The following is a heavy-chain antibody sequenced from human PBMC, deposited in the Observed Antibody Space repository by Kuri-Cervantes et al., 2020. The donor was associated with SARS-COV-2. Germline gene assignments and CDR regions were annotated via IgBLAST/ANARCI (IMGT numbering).Heavy chain of an antibody. Sequence: GGSLRLSCAASGFTFSSYAMSWVRQAPGKGLEWVSAISGSGGSTYYADSVKGRFTISRGNSKNTLYLQMNSLRAEDTAVYYCAKDRFSQPTPAPNWFDPWGQGTLVTVSS. CDR1: GFTFSSYA. D-gene: IGHD1-1*01. J-gene: IGHJ5*02. CDR3: AKDRFSQPTPAPNWFDP. CDR2: ISGSGGST. V-gene: IGHV3-23*01.